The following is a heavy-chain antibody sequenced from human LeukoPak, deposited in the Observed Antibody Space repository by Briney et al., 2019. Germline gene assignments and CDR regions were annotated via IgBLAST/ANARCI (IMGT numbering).Heavy chain of an antibody. V-gene: IGHV1-69*05. J-gene: IGHJ4*02. CDR3: AGSWYGPSPGNLDY. D-gene: IGHD6-13*01. CDR2: IIPIFGTA. Sequence: ASVKVSCKASGGTFSSYAISWVRQAPGQGLEGMGGIIPIFGTANYAQKFQGRVTITTDESTSTAYMELSSLRSEDTAVYYCAGSWYGPSPGNLDYWGQGTLVTVSS. CDR1: GGTFSSYA.